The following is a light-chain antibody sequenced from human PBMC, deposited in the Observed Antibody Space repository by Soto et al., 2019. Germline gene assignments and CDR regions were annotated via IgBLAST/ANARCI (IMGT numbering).Light chain of an antibody. Sequence: QSALTQPASVSGSPGQSITISCTGTSSDVGGYNYVSWYQQHPGKAPKLMIYDVSNRPSGVSNRFSGSKSGNTASLTISGLQAEYEADYYSDSSTSSSSYVLGTGTKVTGL. CDR2: DVS. V-gene: IGLV2-14*01. CDR3: DSSTSSSSYV. CDR1: SSDVGGYNY. J-gene: IGLJ1*01.